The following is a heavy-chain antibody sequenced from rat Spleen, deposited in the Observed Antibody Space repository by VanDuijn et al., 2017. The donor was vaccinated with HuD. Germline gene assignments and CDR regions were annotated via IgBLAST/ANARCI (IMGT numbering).Heavy chain of an antibody. Sequence: EVQLVESGGGLVQPGRSLKLSCAASGINFSDYYMAWVRQAPTKGLEWVATISYDGSSTYYRDSVKGRFTISRDNAKSTLYLQMDGLRSEDTATYYCAKDMARTIAARSYSYFDFWGPGTVVTVSS. J-gene: IGHJ1*01. CDR3: AKDMARTIAARSYSYFDF. D-gene: IGHD1-2*01. CDR2: ISYDGSST. CDR1: GINFSDYY. V-gene: IGHV5-7*01.